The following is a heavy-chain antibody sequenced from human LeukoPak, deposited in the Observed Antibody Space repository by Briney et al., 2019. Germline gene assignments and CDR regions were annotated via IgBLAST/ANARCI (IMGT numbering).Heavy chain of an antibody. CDR2: ISGSGANT. D-gene: IGHD2-8*01. CDR1: GFTFSTYA. V-gene: IGHV3-23*01. CDR3: AKERAGCTNPYYFDY. Sequence: GGSLRLSCAASGFTFSTYAMSWVRQAPGKGLEWGSTISGSGANTYYADSVRGRLTISRGNSKNPPYLHMNSLRAEDTAVYYCAKERAGCTNPYYFDYWGQGTLVTVSS. J-gene: IGHJ4*02.